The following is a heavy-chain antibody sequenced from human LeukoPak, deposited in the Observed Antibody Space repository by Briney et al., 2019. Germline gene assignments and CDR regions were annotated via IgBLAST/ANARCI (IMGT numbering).Heavy chain of an antibody. Sequence: GGSLRLSCAASGFTFSSYAMHWVRQAPGKGLEWAAVISYDGSNKYYADSVKGRFTISRDNSKNTLYLQMNSLRAEDTAVYYCARDNGIAAPFDYWGQGTLVTVSS. V-gene: IGHV3-30*04. CDR3: ARDNGIAAPFDY. J-gene: IGHJ4*02. CDR1: GFTFSSYA. CDR2: ISYDGSNK. D-gene: IGHD6-6*01.